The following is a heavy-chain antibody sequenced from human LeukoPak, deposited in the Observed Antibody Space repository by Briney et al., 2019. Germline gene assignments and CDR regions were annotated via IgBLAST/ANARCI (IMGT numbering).Heavy chain of an antibody. Sequence: PSETLSLTCAVYGGSFSGYYWSWIRQPPGKGLEWIGYIYYSGSTNYNPSLKSRVTISVDTSKNQFSLKLSSVTAADTAVYYCARSPYSSSWYDYWGQGTLVTVSS. J-gene: IGHJ4*02. CDR2: IYYSGST. CDR3: ARSPYSSSWYDY. D-gene: IGHD6-13*01. CDR1: GGSFSGYY. V-gene: IGHV4-59*01.